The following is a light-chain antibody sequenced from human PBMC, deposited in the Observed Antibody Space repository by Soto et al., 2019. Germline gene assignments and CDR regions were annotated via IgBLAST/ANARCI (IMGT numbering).Light chain of an antibody. CDR1: SSDVGGYNY. Sequence: QAVVTQPASVSGSPGQSITISCTGTSSDVGGYNYVSWYQQHPGKAPKLMIYEVSNRPSGVSNRFSGSKSGNTASLTISGLQAEDEADYYCSSYTSSSVVVFGGGTKLTV. CDR3: SSYTSSSVVV. CDR2: EVS. V-gene: IGLV2-14*01. J-gene: IGLJ2*01.